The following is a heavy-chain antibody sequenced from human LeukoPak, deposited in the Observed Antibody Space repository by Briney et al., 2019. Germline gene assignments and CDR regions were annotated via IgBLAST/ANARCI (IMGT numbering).Heavy chain of an antibody. Sequence: ASVKVSCKVSGYTLTELSMHWVRQAPGKGLEWMGGFDPEDGETIYAQKFQGRVTMTEDTSTDTAYMELSSLRSEDTAVYYCARDDGSGSYYSRRGYYYMDVWGKGATVTVSS. D-gene: IGHD3-10*01. J-gene: IGHJ6*03. CDR2: FDPEDGET. CDR3: ARDDGSGSYYSRRGYYYMDV. V-gene: IGHV1-24*01. CDR1: GYTLTELS.